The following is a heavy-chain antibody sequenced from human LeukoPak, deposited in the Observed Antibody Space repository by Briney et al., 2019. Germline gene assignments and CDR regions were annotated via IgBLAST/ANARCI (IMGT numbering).Heavy chain of an antibody. J-gene: IGHJ4*02. V-gene: IGHV4-39*01. D-gene: IGHD1-26*01. CDR2: IYYSGST. Sequence: SETLSLTCTVSGGSISSSSYYWGWNPQPPGKGLEWIGSIYYSGSTYYNPSLQSRVTISVDTSKNPFSLKLSSVTAADTAVYYCARPTHLYSGYFDYWGQGTLVTVSS. CDR3: ARPTHLYSGYFDY. CDR1: GGSISSSSYY.